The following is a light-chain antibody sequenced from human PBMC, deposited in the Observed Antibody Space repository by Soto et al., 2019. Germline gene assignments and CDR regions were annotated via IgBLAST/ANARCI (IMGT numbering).Light chain of an antibody. CDR3: SSYTSSSPHVV. V-gene: IGLV2-14*01. J-gene: IGLJ2*01. CDR2: DVS. Sequence: QSALTQPASVSGSPGQSITISCTGTSSDVGGYNYVSWYQQHPGKAPKLMIYDVSNRPSGVSNRFSGSKSVNTDSLTISGLQAEDEADYYCSSYTSSSPHVVFGGGTKLTVL. CDR1: SSDVGGYNY.